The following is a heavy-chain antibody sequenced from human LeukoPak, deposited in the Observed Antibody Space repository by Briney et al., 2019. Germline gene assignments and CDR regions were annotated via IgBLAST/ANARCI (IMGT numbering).Heavy chain of an antibody. J-gene: IGHJ6*02. V-gene: IGHV4-61*01. CDR2: IYSSGNT. CDR1: GGSVSSGSYY. Sequence: PSETLSLTCTVSGGSVSSGSYYWRWIRQPPGKGLEWIGYIYSSGNTNYNPSLKSRVIISVDTSKNQLSLKLSSVTAADTAVYYCARCLSYYYYGMDVWGQGTTVIVSS. CDR3: ARCLSYYYYGMDV. D-gene: IGHD5/OR15-5a*01.